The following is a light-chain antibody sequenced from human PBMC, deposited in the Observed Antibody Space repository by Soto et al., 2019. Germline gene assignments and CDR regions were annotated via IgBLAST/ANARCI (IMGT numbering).Light chain of an antibody. CDR3: QQYYHWGLS. CDR1: QNVATN. CDR2: GSS. J-gene: IGKJ4*01. V-gene: IGKV3D-15*01. Sequence: VMTQSPATLSVSPGEGVTLFCRASQNVATNIAWYQVKPGQAPRLLIYGSSTRATGIPATFSGSGSGTHFSLTISSLQSEDSAVYYCQQYYHWGLSFGGGTKVEI.